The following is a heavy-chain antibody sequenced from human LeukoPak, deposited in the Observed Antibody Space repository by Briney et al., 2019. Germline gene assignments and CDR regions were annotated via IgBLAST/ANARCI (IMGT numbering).Heavy chain of an antibody. V-gene: IGHV3-23*01. CDR1: GFTFSSYG. CDR2: ISGSGGST. Sequence: PGGSLRLSCAASGFTFSSYGMSWVRQAPGKGLEEVSGISGSGGSTYYGHSVTGRFTISRDNSKNTLFLQVNRQKVGLPDIYYCARSHTVWFGANDYWGQGALVTVSS. D-gene: IGHD3-10*01. J-gene: IGHJ4*02. CDR3: ARSHTVWFGANDY.